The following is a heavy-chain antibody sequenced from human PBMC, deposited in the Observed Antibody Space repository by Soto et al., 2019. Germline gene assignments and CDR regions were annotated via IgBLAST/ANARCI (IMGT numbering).Heavy chain of an antibody. CDR1: GGSISIYY. CDR2: IYYSGST. J-gene: IGHJ5*02. CDR3: ARSVTTVLWRRWFDP. Sequence: SETLSLTCTVSGGSISIYYWSWIRQPPGKGLEWIGYIYYSGSTNYNPSLKSRVTISVDTSKNQFSLKLSSVTAADTAVYYCARSVTTVLWRRWFDPWGRGTLVTVSS. D-gene: IGHD4-4*01. V-gene: IGHV4-59*01.